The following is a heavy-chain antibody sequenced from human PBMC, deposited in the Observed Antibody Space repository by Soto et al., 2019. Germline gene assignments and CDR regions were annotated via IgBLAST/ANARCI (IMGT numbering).Heavy chain of an antibody. J-gene: IGHJ4*02. Sequence: QVQLVQSGAEEKKPGASVKVSCKASGYTFTSYAMPWVRQAPGQRLEWMGWINAGNGNTKYSQKDQGRVTITRDTSARTAYMDLRSLRSEDTAISYCARGAAGYDYWGQGALVTVSS. CDR1: GYTFTSYA. D-gene: IGHD6-13*01. V-gene: IGHV1-3*05. CDR3: ARGAAGYDY. CDR2: INAGNGNT.